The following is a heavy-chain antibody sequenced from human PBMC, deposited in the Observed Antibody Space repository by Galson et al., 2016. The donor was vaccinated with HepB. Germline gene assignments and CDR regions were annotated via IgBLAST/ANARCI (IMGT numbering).Heavy chain of an antibody. D-gene: IGHD3-3*01. CDR1: GGSISSGDYY. CDR2: ISYSGNT. V-gene: IGHV4-31*03. J-gene: IGHJ4*02. Sequence: TLSLTCTVSGGSISSGDYYWSWIRRQPGKGLEWIGYISYSGNTDYNPSLKSRVTISVDTSKNQFSLKLSSVTAADTAVYYCARDSGDSWSGYSAYYDYWGQGTLVNV. CDR3: ARDSGDSWSGYSAYYDY.